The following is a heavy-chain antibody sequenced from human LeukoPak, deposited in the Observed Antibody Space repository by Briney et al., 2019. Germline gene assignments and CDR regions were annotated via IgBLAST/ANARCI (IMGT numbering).Heavy chain of an antibody. CDR2: INPNSGGT. CDR1: GYTFTGYY. V-gene: IGHV1-2*02. J-gene: IGHJ4*02. Sequence: ASVKVSCKASGYTFTGYYMHWVRQAPGQGLEWMGWINPNSGGTNYAQKFQGRVTMTRDTSISTAYMELSRLRSDDTAVYYCATLLKVDFRSGYNPNFHYWGQGTLVAVSS. D-gene: IGHD3-3*01. CDR3: ATLLKVDFRSGYNPNFHY.